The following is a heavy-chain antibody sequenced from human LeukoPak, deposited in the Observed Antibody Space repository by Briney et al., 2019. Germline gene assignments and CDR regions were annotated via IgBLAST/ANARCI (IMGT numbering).Heavy chain of an antibody. D-gene: IGHD2-2*01. V-gene: IGHV1-18*01. CDR3: VRYIAVVPAALDY. Sequence: ASVKVSCKASGYTFTSYGITWVRQAPGQGLEWMGWITAYNGNTNYAQRLQGRVTMTTDTSTSTAYMELRSLRSDDTAVYYCVRYIAVVPAALDYWGQGTLVTVSS. J-gene: IGHJ4*02. CDR1: GYTFTSYG. CDR2: ITAYNGNT.